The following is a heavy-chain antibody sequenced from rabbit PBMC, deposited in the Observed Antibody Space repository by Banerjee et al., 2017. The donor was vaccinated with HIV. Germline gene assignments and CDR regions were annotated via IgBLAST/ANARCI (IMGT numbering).Heavy chain of an antibody. J-gene: IGHJ3*01. D-gene: IGHD6-1*01. V-gene: IGHV1S45*01. CDR3: GRDRGVGYDLNL. CDR2: IYAGSSGNT. Sequence: EESGGDLVKPEGSLTLTCTASGFSFSSSYWICWVRQAPGKGLEWIACIYAGSSGNTYYASWAKGRFTISKTSSTTVTLQMTSLTDADTATYFCGRDRGVGYDLNLWGQGTLVTVS. CDR1: GFSFSSSYW.